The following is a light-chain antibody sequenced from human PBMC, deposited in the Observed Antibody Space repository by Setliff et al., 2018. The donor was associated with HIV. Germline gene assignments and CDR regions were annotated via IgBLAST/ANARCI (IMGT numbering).Light chain of an antibody. J-gene: IGLJ1*01. CDR1: SSDVGGYNY. CDR3: CSYAGSYNFGV. V-gene: IGLV2-11*01. CDR2: DVT. Sequence: QSALTQPRSVSGSPGQSVTISCTGTSSDVGGYNYVSWYQQYSGKAPKLMIYDVTKRPSGVPDRFSGSKSGNTASLTISGLQAEDEAEYYCCSYAGSYNFGVFGTGTKVTVL.